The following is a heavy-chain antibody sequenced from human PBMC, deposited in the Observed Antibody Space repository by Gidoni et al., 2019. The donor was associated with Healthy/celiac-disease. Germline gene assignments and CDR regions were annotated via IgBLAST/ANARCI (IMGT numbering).Heavy chain of an antibody. CDR2: IKSKTDGGTT. J-gene: IGHJ4*02. Sequence: EVQLVESGGGLVKPGGSLRLSCAASGFTFSNAWMSWVRQAPGKGLEWVGRIKSKTDGGTTDYAAPVKGRFTISRDDSKNTLYLQMNSLKTEDTAVYYCTTVYYYDSSGYIPLSRYWGQGTLVTVSS. V-gene: IGHV3-15*01. D-gene: IGHD3-22*01. CDR1: GFTFSNAW. CDR3: TTVYYYDSSGYIPLSRY.